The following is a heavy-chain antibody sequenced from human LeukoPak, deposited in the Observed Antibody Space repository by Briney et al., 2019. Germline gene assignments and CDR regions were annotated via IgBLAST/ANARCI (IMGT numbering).Heavy chain of an antibody. CDR1: GFTFSSYA. CDR3: ARDHLGDSYSDY. Sequence: GDSLRLSCATSGFTFSSYAMSWVRQAPGKGLEGVSVISGSGVSTYYGDSVKGRFTISRDNSKNTLHLQMNSLRAEDTAVYYCARDHLGDSYSDYWGQGTLVTVSS. J-gene: IGHJ4*02. V-gene: IGHV3-23*01. D-gene: IGHD3-10*01. CDR2: ISGSGVST.